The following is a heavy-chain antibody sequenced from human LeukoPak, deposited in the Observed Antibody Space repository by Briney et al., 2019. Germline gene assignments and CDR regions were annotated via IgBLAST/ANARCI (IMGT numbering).Heavy chain of an antibody. V-gene: IGHV4-59*01. D-gene: IGHD1-14*01. J-gene: IGHJ6*02. CDR3: ARDDRNYYYYGMDV. CDR2: IYYSGST. CDR1: GGSISSYY. Sequence: SETLSLTCTVSGGSISSYYWSWIRQPPGKGLEWIGYIYYSGSTNYNPSLKSRVTVSVDTSKNQFSLKLSSVTAADTAVYYCARDDRNYYYYGMDVWGQGTTVTVSS.